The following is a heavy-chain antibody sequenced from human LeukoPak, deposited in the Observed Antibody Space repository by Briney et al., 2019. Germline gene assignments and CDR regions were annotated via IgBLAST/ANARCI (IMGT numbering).Heavy chain of an antibody. Sequence: GGSLRLSCAASGFTVSSNYMSWVRQAPGKGLEWVSVIYSGGSTYYADSVKGRFTISRDNSKNTLYLQMNSLRAEDTAVYYCALYYYDSGFDYWGQGTLVTVSS. CDR2: IYSGGST. J-gene: IGHJ4*02. CDR3: ALYYYDSGFDY. D-gene: IGHD3-22*01. CDR1: GFTVSSNY. V-gene: IGHV3-53*05.